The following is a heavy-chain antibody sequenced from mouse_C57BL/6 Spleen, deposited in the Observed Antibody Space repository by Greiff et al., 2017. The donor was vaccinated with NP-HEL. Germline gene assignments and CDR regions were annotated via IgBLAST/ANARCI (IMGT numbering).Heavy chain of an antibody. V-gene: IGHV14-3*01. Sequence: VQLQQSVAELVRPGASVKLSCTASGFNFKNTYMHWVKQRPEQGLEWIGRIDPANGNTKYAPQFQGKATIPADTSSNTAYLQLRSLTSEGTAIYYCAHLGEGFAYWGQGTLVTVSA. J-gene: IGHJ3*01. CDR3: AHLGEGFAY. D-gene: IGHD4-1*01. CDR1: GFNFKNTY. CDR2: IDPANGNT.